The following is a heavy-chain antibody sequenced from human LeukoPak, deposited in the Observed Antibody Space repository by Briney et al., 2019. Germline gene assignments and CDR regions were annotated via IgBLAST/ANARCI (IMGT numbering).Heavy chain of an antibody. CDR2: FDPEDGET. D-gene: IGHD3-10*01. CDR1: GYTLTELS. CDR3: ATAVDPMVRGVIITGVGFGY. Sequence: GASVKVSCKVSGYTLTELSMHWVRQAPGKGLEWMGGFDPEDGETIYAQKFQGRVTMTEDTSTDTAYMELSSLRSEDTAVYYCATAVDPMVRGVIITGVGFGYWGQGTLVTVSS. V-gene: IGHV1-24*01. J-gene: IGHJ4*02.